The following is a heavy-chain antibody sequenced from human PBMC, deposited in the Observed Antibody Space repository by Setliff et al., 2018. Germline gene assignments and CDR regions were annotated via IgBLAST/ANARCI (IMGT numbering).Heavy chain of an antibody. Sequence: ETLSLTCVVSGDSINSGHYWGWIRQTPGKGLEWIGSMYHSRNTYYNPSLKSRVTILEDTSKNQFSLKLTSVTAADTAVYYCARDAGDGYGVDAYAGGAFDIWGQGTVVTV. J-gene: IGHJ3*02. CDR3: ARDAGDGYGVDAYAGGAFDI. CDR2: MYHSRNT. CDR1: GDSINSGHY. V-gene: IGHV4-38-2*02. D-gene: IGHD4-17*01.